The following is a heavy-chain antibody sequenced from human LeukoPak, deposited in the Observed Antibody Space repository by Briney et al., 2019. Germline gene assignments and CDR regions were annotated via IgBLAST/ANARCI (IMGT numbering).Heavy chain of an antibody. CDR1: GGSISSGSYY. CDR2: IYTSGST. Sequence: SQTLSLTCTVSGGSISSGSYYWSWIRQPAGKGLELIGRIYTSGSTNYNPSLKSRVTISVDTSKNQFSLKLSSVTAADTAVYYCARDTAPFGSGSYNYWGQGTLVTVSS. J-gene: IGHJ4*02. D-gene: IGHD3-10*01. V-gene: IGHV4-61*02. CDR3: ARDTAPFGSGSYNY.